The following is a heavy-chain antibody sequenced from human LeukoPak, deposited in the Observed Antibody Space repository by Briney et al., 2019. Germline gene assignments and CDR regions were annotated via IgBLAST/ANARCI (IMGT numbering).Heavy chain of an antibody. CDR2: IIPIFGTA. V-gene: IGHV1-69*05. Sequence: SVKVSCKASGGTFSSYAISWVRQAPGQGLEWMGGIIPIFGTANYAQKFQSRVTITTDESTSTAYMELSSLRSEDTAVYYCARVVYYGSGSYTNWFDPWGQGTLVTVSS. D-gene: IGHD3-10*01. J-gene: IGHJ5*02. CDR3: ARVVYYGSGSYTNWFDP. CDR1: GGTFSSYA.